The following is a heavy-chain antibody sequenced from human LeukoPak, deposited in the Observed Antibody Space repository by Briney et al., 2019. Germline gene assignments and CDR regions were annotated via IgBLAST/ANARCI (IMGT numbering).Heavy chain of an antibody. CDR2: IYSGGST. CDR3: ARDRSGSYYFDY. CDR1: GFTVSSNY. V-gene: IGHV3-66*01. D-gene: IGHD2-15*01. Sequence: QTGGSLRLSCAASGFTVSSNYMSWVRQAPGKGLEWVSVIYSGGSTYYADSVKGRFTISRDNSKNTLYLQMNSLRAEDTAVYYCARDRSGSYYFDYWGQGTLVTVSS. J-gene: IGHJ4*02.